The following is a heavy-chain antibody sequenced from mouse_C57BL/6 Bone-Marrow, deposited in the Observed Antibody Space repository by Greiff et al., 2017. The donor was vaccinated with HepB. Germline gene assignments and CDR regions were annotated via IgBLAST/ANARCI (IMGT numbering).Heavy chain of an antibody. CDR1: GYSFTSYY. J-gene: IGHJ4*01. Sequence: QVQLKQSGPELVKPGASVKISCKASGYSFTSYYIHWVKQRPGQGLEWIGWIYPGSGNTKYNEKFKGKATLTADTSSSTAYMQLSSLTSEDSAVYYCARGDYGNYAMDYWGQGTSVTVSS. CDR2: IYPGSGNT. D-gene: IGHD1-1*01. V-gene: IGHV1-66*01. CDR3: ARGDYGNYAMDY.